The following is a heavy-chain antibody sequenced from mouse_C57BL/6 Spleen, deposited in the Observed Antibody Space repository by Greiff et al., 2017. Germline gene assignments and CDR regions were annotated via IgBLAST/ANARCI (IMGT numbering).Heavy chain of an antibody. D-gene: IGHD3-2*02. Sequence: QVQLKESGAELMKPGASVKLSCKATGYTFTGYWIEWVKQRPGHGLEWIGEILPGSGSTNYNEKFKGKATFTADTSSNTAYMRLSSLTTEDSAIXNCAIRLPFAYWGQGTLVTVSA. CDR3: AIRLPFAY. CDR1: GYTFTGYW. V-gene: IGHV1-9*01. CDR2: ILPGSGST. J-gene: IGHJ3*01.